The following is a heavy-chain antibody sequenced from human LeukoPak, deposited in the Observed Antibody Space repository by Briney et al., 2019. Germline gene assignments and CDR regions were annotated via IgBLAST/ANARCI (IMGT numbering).Heavy chain of an antibody. CDR1: GYTFIGYY. CDR2: INPNSGGT. Sequence: ASVKVSCKASGYTFIGYYMHWVRQAPGQGLEWMGWINPNSGGTNYAQKFQGRVTMTRDTSTSTAYMELSRLRSDDTAVYYCARDRYSSSRAEGYFDLWGRGTLVTVSS. V-gene: IGHV1-2*02. D-gene: IGHD6-13*01. J-gene: IGHJ2*01. CDR3: ARDRYSSSRAEGYFDL.